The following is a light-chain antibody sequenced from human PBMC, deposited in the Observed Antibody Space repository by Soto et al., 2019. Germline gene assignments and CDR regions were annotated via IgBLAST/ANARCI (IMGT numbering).Light chain of an antibody. V-gene: IGKV3-20*01. Sequence: EIVLTQSPGTLSLSPGKRATLSCRASQSISSSYLAWYQQRPGQAPRLLIYGASSRATGIPDRFSGSGSGTEFTLTISRLDPEDFAVYYCQEHGSSPRTFGQGTKVDIK. J-gene: IGKJ1*01. CDR2: GAS. CDR1: QSISSSY. CDR3: QEHGSSPRT.